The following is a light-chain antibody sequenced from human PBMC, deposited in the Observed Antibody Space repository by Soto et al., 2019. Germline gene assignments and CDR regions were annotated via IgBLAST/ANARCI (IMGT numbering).Light chain of an antibody. V-gene: IGKV1-5*01. CDR3: QQYNNYEWT. CDR2: DAS. Sequence: DIQMTQSPSTLSASVVDRVTITFRASQNINKWLAWYQHKPGKAPKVLIYDASSLESGVPSRFSGSGSGTEFTLTISSLQPDDSAIYYCQQYNNYEWTFGQGTKVDIK. CDR1: QNINKW. J-gene: IGKJ1*01.